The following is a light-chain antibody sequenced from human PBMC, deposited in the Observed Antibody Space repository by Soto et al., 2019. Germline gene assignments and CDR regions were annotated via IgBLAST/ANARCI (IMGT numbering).Light chain of an antibody. V-gene: IGKV3-20*01. J-gene: IGKJ1*01. Sequence: VLTQSPGTLSLSPGEISTLSCRSSQTVTSNFLAWYQEKPGQAPRLLLYDASSRATGIPDRFSGSGSGTDFTLTISRLEPEDFAVYYCQQYGSSPRTFGQGTKVDIK. CDR2: DAS. CDR1: QTVTSNF. CDR3: QQYGSSPRT.